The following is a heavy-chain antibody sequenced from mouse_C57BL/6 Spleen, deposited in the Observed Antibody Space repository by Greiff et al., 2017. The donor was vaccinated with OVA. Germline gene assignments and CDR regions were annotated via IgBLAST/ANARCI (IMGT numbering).Heavy chain of an antibody. CDR3: TRDTTVVHFGY. D-gene: IGHD1-1*01. CDR1: GYTFTDYE. V-gene: IGHV1-15*01. CDR2: IDPETGGT. Sequence: VQLQQSGAELVRPGASVTLSCKASGYTFTDYEMHWVKQTPVHGLEWIGAIDPETGGTAYNQKFKGKAILTADKSSSTAYMELRSLTSEDSAVYYCTRDTTVVHFGYWGQGTTLTVSS. J-gene: IGHJ2*01.